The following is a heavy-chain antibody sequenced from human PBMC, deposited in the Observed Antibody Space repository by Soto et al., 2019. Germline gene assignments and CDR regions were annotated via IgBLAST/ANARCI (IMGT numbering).Heavy chain of an antibody. D-gene: IGHD6-19*01. V-gene: IGHV3-23*01. CDR2: ISGSGVST. Sequence: EVQLLESGGGLVQPGGSLRLSCAASGFPFSNYAMSWVRQAPGKGLEWVSAISGSGVSTYYADSVKGRFAISRDNSKNTLYLQMNSLRAEDTAVYYCAKESEYSSGWDHVDNWGQGTLVTVSS. CDR1: GFPFSNYA. CDR3: AKESEYSSGWDHVDN. J-gene: IGHJ4*02.